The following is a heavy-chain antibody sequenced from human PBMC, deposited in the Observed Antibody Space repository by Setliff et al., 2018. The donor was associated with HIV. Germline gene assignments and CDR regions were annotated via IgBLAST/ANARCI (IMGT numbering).Heavy chain of an antibody. CDR1: GGSFSGYY. V-gene: IGHV4-34*01. CDR3: ARGFLRSRRRWFDP. J-gene: IGHJ5*02. Sequence: SETLSLTCAVYGGSFSGYYWSWIRQPPGKGLEWIGSLFYTGSTSCNPSLKSRVTISGDTSKNQFFLRLSSVTAADTAVYYCARGFLRSRRRWFDPWGQGTLVTVSS. D-gene: IGHD4-17*01. CDR2: LFYTGST.